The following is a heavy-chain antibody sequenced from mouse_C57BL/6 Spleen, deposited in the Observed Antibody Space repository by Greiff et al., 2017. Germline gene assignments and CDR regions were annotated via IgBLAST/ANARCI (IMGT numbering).Heavy chain of an antibody. Sequence: VMLVESGPGLVQPSQSLSITCPVSGFSLTSYGVHWVRQSPGKGLEWLGVIWSGGSTDYNAAFISRLSISKDNSKSQVFFKMNSLQADDTAIYYCARSPHLPWYFDVWGTGTTVTVSS. V-gene: IGHV2-2*01. CDR2: IWSGGST. J-gene: IGHJ1*03. CDR3: ARSPHLPWYFDV. CDR1: GFSLTSYG.